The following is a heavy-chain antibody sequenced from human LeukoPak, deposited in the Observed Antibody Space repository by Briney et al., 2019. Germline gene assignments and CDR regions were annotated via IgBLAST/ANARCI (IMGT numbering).Heavy chain of an antibody. J-gene: IGHJ4*02. Sequence: PGGSLRLSCAASGFTFDNYAMSWVRQTPGKGLEWVSAIGGSGDDTSYADSVKGRFTVSRDNSKNTLYLQMNSLRAEDTAVYYCAKPPITTVRGAFDYWGQGTLVTVSS. CDR2: IGGSGDDT. CDR3: AKPPITTVRGAFDY. CDR1: GFTFDNYA. D-gene: IGHD3-10*01. V-gene: IGHV3-23*01.